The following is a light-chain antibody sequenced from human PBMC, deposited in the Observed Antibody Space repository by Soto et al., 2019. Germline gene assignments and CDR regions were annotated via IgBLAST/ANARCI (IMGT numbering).Light chain of an antibody. Sequence: QSVLTQPPSASGTPGQTVTISCSGRFSNIGSNFIYWYQQLPGTAPKLLIYRNNERPSGVPDRFSASKSGTSASLAISGLRSEDEADYHCAAWDDGLSGVVFSGGTKLTVL. V-gene: IGLV1-47*01. J-gene: IGLJ3*02. CDR2: RNN. CDR1: FSNIGSNF. CDR3: AAWDDGLSGVV.